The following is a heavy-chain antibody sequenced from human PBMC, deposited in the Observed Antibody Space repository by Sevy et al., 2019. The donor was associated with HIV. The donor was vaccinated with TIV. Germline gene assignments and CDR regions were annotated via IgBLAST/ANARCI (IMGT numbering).Heavy chain of an antibody. CDR1: GFTFNFYG. V-gene: IGHV3-30*02. Sequence: GGSLRLSCAASGFTFNFYGMHWVRQAPDKGHEWVAFIHFDGSNQYYADSVKGRFTISRDNSKNTLYLQMNSLRPEDTAVYYCAKNTAAAGTGGFHYWGQGTLVTVSS. CDR2: IHFDGSNQ. D-gene: IGHD6-13*01. J-gene: IGHJ4*02. CDR3: AKNTAAAGTGGFHY.